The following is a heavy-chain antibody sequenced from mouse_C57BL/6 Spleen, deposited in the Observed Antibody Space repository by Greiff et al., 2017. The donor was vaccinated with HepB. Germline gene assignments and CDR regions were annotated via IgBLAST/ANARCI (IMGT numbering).Heavy chain of an antibody. CDR1: GYTFTDYE. CDR2: IDPETGGT. V-gene: IGHV1-15*01. CDR3: TRRVRYFDY. J-gene: IGHJ2*01. Sequence: VQRVESGAELVRPGASVTLSCKASGYTFTDYEMHWVKQTPVHGLEWIGAIDPETGGTAYNQKFKGKAILTADKSSSTAYMELRSLTSEDSAVYYCTRRVRYFDYWGQGTTLTVSS.